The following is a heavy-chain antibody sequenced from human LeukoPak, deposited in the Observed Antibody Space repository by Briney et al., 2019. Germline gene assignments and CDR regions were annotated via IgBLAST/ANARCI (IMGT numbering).Heavy chain of an antibody. CDR3: ARDIIRAYFDY. D-gene: IGHD3-3*01. Sequence: GGSLRLSCAASGFTFRDYYMSWIRQAPGKGLEWVSYISSSGSTIYYADSVKGRFTISRDNAKNSLYLQMNSLRAEDTAVYYCARDIIRAYFDYWGQGTLVTVSS. CDR2: ISSSGSTI. V-gene: IGHV3-11*01. CDR1: GFTFRDYY. J-gene: IGHJ4*02.